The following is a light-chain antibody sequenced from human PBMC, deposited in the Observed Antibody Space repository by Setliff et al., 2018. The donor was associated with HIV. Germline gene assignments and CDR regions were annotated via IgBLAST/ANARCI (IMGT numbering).Light chain of an antibody. CDR2: DVT. CDR3: NSYTRSSTLHV. J-gene: IGLJ1*01. V-gene: IGLV2-14*03. CDR1: SSDVGGYNY. Sequence: QSALTQPASVSGSPGQSITISCTGTSSDVGGYNYVSWYQQHPGKAPKLMIYDVTNRPSGVSTRFSGSKSGNTASLTISGLQAEDEADYFCNSYTRSSTLHVFGTGTKVT.